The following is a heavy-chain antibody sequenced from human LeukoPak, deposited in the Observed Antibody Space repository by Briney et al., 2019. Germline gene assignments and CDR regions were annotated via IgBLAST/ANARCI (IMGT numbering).Heavy chain of an antibody. CDR2: IYSDGRT. CDR1: GVSFSSSY. J-gene: IGHJ4*02. D-gene: IGHD2-21*02. Sequence: PGGSLRLSCAASGVSFSSSYMSWVPQAPGKGLEWVSVIYSDGRTFYAGSVKGRFTISRDSSKNTVYLQMNSLRVEDTAVYYCARGNYGDDSYYFDYWGRGALVTVSS. CDR3: ARGNYGDDSYYFDY. V-gene: IGHV3-53*01.